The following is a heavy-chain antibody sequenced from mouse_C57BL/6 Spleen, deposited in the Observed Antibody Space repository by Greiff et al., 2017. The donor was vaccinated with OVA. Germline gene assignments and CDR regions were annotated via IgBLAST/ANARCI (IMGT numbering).Heavy chain of an antibody. Sequence: EVKLMESGGGLVQPGGSLKLSCAASGFTFSDYYMYWVRQTPEKRLEWVAYISNGGGSTYYPDTVKGRFTISRDNAKNTLYLQMSRLKSEDTAMYYCARRGQLRLYYAMDYWGQGTSVTVSS. V-gene: IGHV5-12*01. J-gene: IGHJ4*01. CDR3: ARRGQLRLYYAMDY. CDR2: ISNGGGST. D-gene: IGHD3-2*02. CDR1: GFTFSDYY.